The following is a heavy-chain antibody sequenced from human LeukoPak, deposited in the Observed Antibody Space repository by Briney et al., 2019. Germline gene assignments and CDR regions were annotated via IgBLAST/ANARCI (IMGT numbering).Heavy chain of an antibody. CDR3: ARGVSDSY. CDR2: IYYSGST. V-gene: IGHV4-59*01. Sequence: SETLSLTCTVSGGSISSYYWSWIRQPPGKGLEWIGYIYYSGSTNYNPSLKSRVTISVDTSKNQFSLKLSSVTAADTAVYYCARGVSDSYWGQGTLVTVSS. J-gene: IGHJ4*02. D-gene: IGHD3-10*01. CDR1: GGSISSYY.